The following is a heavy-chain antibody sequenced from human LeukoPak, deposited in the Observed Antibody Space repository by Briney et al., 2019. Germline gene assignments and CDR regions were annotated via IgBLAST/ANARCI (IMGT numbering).Heavy chain of an antibody. CDR1: GFTFSSYG. V-gene: IGHV3-30*02. D-gene: IGHD3-22*01. CDR2: IRYDGSNK. J-gene: IGHJ4*02. Sequence: AGGSLRLSCAASGFTFSSYGMHWVRQAPGKGLEWVAFIRYDGSNKYYADSVKGRFTISRDNSKNTLYLQMNSLRTEDTAVYYCAKTMSPYYYDSSGFWGPGTLVTVSS. CDR3: AKTMSPYYYDSSGF.